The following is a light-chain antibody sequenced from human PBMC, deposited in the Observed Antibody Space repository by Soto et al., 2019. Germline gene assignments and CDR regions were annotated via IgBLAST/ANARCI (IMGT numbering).Light chain of an antibody. J-gene: IGKJ4*01. V-gene: IGKV4-1*01. CDR3: QQYYNTPLT. CDR1: QSVLYSPNNKNY. CDR2: WAS. Sequence: DIVLTQSPDSLAVSLGERATINCKSSQSVLYSPNNKNYLAWYQQKPGQPPKLVIYWASTRESGVPDRFSGSGSGTDFTLTISSLQAEDVAAYYCQQYYNTPLTFGGGTKVEIK.